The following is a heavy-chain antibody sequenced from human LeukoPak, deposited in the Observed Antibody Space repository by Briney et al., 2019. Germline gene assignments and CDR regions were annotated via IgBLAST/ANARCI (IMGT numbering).Heavy chain of an antibody. J-gene: IGHJ4*02. CDR2: ISYDGSNK. CDR3: ARSGSYYYYFDY. Sequence: GGSLRLSCAASGFTFSSYGMHWVRQAPGRGLEWVALISYDGSNKYYADSVKGRFTISRDTSKNTLYLQMNSLRAEDAAVYYCARSGSYYYYFDYWGQGTLVTVSS. D-gene: IGHD1-26*01. CDR1: GFTFSSYG. V-gene: IGHV3-30*03.